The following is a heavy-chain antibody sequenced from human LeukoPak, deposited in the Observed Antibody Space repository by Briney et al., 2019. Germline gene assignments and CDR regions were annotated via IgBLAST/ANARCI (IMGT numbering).Heavy chain of an antibody. CDR1: GGPISSGSYY. CDR3: ARQSYCSSTSCLQFDY. Sequence: SQTLSLTCTVSGGPISSGSYYWSWIRQPAGKGLERIGRIYTSGSTNYNPSLKSRVTISVDTSKNQFSLKLSSVTAADTAVYYCARQSYCSSTSCLQFDYWGQGTLVTVSS. CDR2: IYTSGST. D-gene: IGHD2-2*01. J-gene: IGHJ4*02. V-gene: IGHV4-61*02.